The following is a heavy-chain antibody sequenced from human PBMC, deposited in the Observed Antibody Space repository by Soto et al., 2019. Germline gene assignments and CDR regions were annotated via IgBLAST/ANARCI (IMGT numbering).Heavy chain of an antibody. D-gene: IGHD3-16*01. Sequence: PGGSLRLSCAASGFTFDDYGMSWVRQAPGKGLEWVSGINWNGGSTVYADSVKGRFTISRDNAKNSLYLQVNSLRAEDTALYYCARAEKNYAYVPMDVRGQGTTVTVSS. J-gene: IGHJ6*02. CDR1: GFTFDDYG. V-gene: IGHV3-20*04. CDR3: ARAEKNYAYVPMDV. CDR2: INWNGGST.